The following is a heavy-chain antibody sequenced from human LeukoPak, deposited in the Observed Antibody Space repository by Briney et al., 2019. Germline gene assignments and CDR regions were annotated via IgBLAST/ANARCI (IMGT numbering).Heavy chain of an antibody. CDR3: VKPYYFSSGSLH. V-gene: IGHV3-21*01. J-gene: IGHJ4*02. D-gene: IGHD3-10*01. Sequence: GGSLRLSCAASGFSFSGYWMSWVRQAPGNGLEWVSSISSSSSYIYYADSVKGRFTISRDNAKNSVHLQMNSPRAEDTAVYYCVKPYYFSSGSLHWGQGTLVTVSS. CDR1: GFSFSGYW. CDR2: ISSSSSYI.